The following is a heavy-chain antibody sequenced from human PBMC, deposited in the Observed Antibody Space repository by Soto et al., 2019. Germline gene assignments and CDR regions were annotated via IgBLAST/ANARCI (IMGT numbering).Heavy chain of an antibody. J-gene: IGHJ4*02. V-gene: IGHV4-31*03. CDR3: AMPTVNSGWFDY. CDR1: GGSISSGGYY. D-gene: IGHD6-19*01. Sequence: PSATLSLTCTVSGGSISSGGYYWSWIRQHPGKGLEWIGYIYYSGSTYYNPSLKSRVTISVDTSKNQFSLKLSSVTAADTAVYYCAMPTVNSGWFDYWGQGTLVTVSS. CDR2: IYYSGST.